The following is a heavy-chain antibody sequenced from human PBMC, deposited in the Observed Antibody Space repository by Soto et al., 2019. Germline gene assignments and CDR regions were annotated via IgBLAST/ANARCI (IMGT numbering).Heavy chain of an antibody. V-gene: IGHV4-4*02. D-gene: IGHD6-6*01. Sequence: SETLSLTCAVSGGSINTDSWWTWVRQPPGKGLEWIGEIHRSRGTNYNSSLKSRVTISIDRSTNHFSLRLYSVTAADTAVYYCASREEDRPVCGQVTLVTVSS. CDR3: ASREEDRPV. CDR1: GGSINTDSW. J-gene: IGHJ4*02. CDR2: IHRSRGT.